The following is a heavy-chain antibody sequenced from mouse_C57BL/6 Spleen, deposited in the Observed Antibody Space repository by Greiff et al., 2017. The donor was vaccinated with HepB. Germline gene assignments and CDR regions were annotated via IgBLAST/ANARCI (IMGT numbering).Heavy chain of an antibody. D-gene: IGHD1-1*01. V-gene: IGHV2-9-1*01. CDR2: IWTGGGT. CDR1: GFSLTSYA. J-gene: IGHJ1*03. CDR3: ARNFGTTVVARGYFDV. Sequence: VKLQESGPGLVAPSQSLSITCTVSGFSLTSYAISWVRQPPGKGLEWLGVIWTGGGTNYNSALKSRLSISKDNSKSQVFLKMNSLQTDDTARYYCARNFGTTVVARGYFDVWGTGTTVTVSS.